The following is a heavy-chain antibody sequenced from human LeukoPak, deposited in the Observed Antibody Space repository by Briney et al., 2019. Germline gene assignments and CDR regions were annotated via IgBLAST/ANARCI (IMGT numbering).Heavy chain of an antibody. CDR2: INPNSGGA. Sequence: GASVKVSCKTSGYTFTGYYIQWVRQAPGQGLEWMGWINPNSGGASYVQKFQGRVTLTRDTSISTTYVELYRLTSDDTAVYYCARPVFPYFDWQYYFDYWGQGTLISVSS. CDR3: ARPVFPYFDWQYYFDY. CDR1: GYTFTGYY. J-gene: IGHJ4*02. D-gene: IGHD3-9*01. V-gene: IGHV1-2*02.